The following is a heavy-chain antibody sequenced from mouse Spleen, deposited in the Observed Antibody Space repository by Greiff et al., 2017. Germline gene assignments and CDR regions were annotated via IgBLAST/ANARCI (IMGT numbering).Heavy chain of an antibody. J-gene: IGHJ1*01. V-gene: IGHV5-9-3*01. Sequence: DVQLVESGGGLVKLGGSLKLSCAASGFTFSSYAMSWVRQTPEKRLEWVATISSGGGNTYYPDSVKGRFTISRDNAKNTLYLQMSSLKSEDTAMYYCARGGTSWYFDVWGAGTTVTVSS. CDR1: GFTFSSYA. CDR3: ARGGTSWYFDV. CDR2: ISSGGGNT. D-gene: IGHD2-13*01.